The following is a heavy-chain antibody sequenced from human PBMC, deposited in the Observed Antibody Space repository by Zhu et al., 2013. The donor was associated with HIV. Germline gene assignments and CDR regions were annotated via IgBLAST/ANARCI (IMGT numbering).Heavy chain of an antibody. CDR1: GDTFTTYT. CDR2: INPVNGNT. CDR3: AREMAHGEYYYGMDV. Sequence: QVHLVQSGAEVRKPGASVKVSCKASGDTFTTYTMHWVRQAPGQRLEWMGWINPVNGNTQYSQNFQGRVSLTRDTFANTFYMELTSLRSEDTAVYFCAREMAHGEYYYGMDVWGQGTTVTVSS. V-gene: IGHV1-3*01. D-gene: IGHD4-17*01. J-gene: IGHJ6*02.